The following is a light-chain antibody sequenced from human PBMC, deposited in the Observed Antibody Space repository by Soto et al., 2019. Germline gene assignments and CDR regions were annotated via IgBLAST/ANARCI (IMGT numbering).Light chain of an antibody. CDR2: DAS. CDR3: QHRTNWPA. J-gene: IGKJ4*01. CDR1: QSVSRN. V-gene: IGKV3-11*01. Sequence: EIVLTHSPGTLSMSPWEIATLSCRASQSVSRNLAWYQQKPGQAPRLLIYDASARATGIPARFSGSGSGTDFTLTISSLEPEDFALYYCQHRTNWPAFGGATKVDNK.